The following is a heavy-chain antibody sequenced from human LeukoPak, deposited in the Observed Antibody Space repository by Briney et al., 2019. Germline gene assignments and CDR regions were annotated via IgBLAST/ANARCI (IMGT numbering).Heavy chain of an antibody. J-gene: IGHJ4*02. D-gene: IGHD6-6*01. CDR1: GFPFSIYA. CDR2: ISGSGAST. CDR3: AKDRYKIAAHQLDY. Sequence: LPGGSLRLSCAASGFPFSIYAMSWVRQAPGKGLEWVSGISGSGASTYYADSVNGRFTISRDNSKNTLYLQMNSLRAEDTAVYYCAKDRYKIAAHQLDYWGQGTLVTVSS. V-gene: IGHV3-23*01.